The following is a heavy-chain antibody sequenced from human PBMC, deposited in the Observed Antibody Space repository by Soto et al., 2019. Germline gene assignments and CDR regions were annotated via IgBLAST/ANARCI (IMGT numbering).Heavy chain of an antibody. Sequence: ASVKVSCKASGYTFTSYGISWVRQAPGQRLEWMGWINIGSGNTEYSQNFQYRITITRDTSASTVYMELSSLRSEDTAVYYCARDGGDCGYRLAYYYYIGMDVWGQ. V-gene: IGHV1-3*04. D-gene: IGHD2-21*02. CDR1: GYTFTSYG. J-gene: IGHJ6*02. CDR2: INIGSGNT. CDR3: ARDGGDCGYRLAYYYYIGMDV.